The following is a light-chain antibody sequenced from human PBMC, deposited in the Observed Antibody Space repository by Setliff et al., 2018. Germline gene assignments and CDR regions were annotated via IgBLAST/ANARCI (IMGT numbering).Light chain of an antibody. CDR2: DVY. J-gene: IGLJ2*01. Sequence: QSALAQPRSVSGSPGQSVSISCTGTSSDVGGSNYVSWYQQHPGRAPKLMIYDVYRRPSGVPDRFSGSKSGNTASLTISGLQAEDETDYYCYSFAGGSTFVVFGGGTKVTVL. CDR1: SSDVGGSNY. V-gene: IGLV2-11*01. CDR3: YSFAGGSTFVV.